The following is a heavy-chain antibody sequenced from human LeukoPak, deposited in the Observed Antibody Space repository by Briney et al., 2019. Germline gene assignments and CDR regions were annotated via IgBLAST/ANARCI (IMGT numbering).Heavy chain of an antibody. CDR2: IYYSGST. CDR1: GGSISSYY. J-gene: IGHJ4*02. Sequence: SETLSLTCTVSGGSISSYYWSWIRQPPGKGLEWIGYIYYSGSTNYNPSLKSRVAISVDTSKNQFSLKLSSVTAADTAVYYCARGSSGYDYVYWGQGTLVTVSS. D-gene: IGHD5-12*01. V-gene: IGHV4-59*01. CDR3: ARGSSGYDYVY.